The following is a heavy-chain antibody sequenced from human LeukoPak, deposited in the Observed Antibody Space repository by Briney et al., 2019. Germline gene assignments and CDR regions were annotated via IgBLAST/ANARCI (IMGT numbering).Heavy chain of an antibody. D-gene: IGHD2-15*01. CDR1: GGSISSYY. J-gene: IGHJ5*02. V-gene: IGHV4-59*01. Sequence: SETLSLTCTVSGGSISSYYWSWIRQPPGKGLEWIGYIYYSGSTNYNPSLKSRVTISVDTSKNQFSLKLSSVTAADTAVYYCARVNCSGGSCYFQGDWFDPWGQGTLVTVSS. CDR2: IYYSGST. CDR3: ARVNCSGGSCYFQGDWFDP.